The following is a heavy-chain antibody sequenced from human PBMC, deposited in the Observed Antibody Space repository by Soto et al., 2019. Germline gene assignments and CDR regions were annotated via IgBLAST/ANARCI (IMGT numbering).Heavy chain of an antibody. D-gene: IGHD1-26*01. CDR3: ASIDPPFAP. CDR1: GFTCSSYA. CDR2: ISYDGSNK. Sequence: QVQLVESGGGVVQPGRSLRLSCAASGFTCSSYAMHWVRQAPGKGLEWVAVISYDGSNKYYADSVKGRFTISRDNSTNTLYLQTNSLRAEDTAVYYCASIDPPFAPWGQXXXV. V-gene: IGHV3-30-3*01. J-gene: IGHJ5*02.